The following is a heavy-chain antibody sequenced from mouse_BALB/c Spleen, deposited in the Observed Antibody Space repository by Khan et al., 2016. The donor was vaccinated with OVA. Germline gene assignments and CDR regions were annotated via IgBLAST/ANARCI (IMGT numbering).Heavy chain of an antibody. CDR3: AREEALYYFDY. J-gene: IGHJ2*01. D-gene: IGHD3-2*02. CDR2: IYPGTDNS. CDR1: GYIFTNYW. V-gene: IGHV1-76*01. Sequence: QVQLKQSGAELVRPGASVKLSCKTSGYIFTNYWIHWVKQRSGQGLEWIARIYPGTDNSYYNEKLKDRTTLTADKSSSTVYMQLSSLKSEDSSVYFCAREEALYYFDYWGQGTTLTVSS.